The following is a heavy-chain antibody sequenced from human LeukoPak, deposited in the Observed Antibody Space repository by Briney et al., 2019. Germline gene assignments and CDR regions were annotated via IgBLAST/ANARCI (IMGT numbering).Heavy chain of an antibody. CDR3: AMRIAAAGMPAKNYFDY. CDR1: GFTFSSYA. D-gene: IGHD6-13*01. Sequence: PGGSLRLSCAASGFTFSSYAMSWVRQAPGKGLEWVSAISGSGDSTYYGDSVKGRFTISRDNSKNTLYLQMNSLRAEDTAVYYCAMRIAAAGMPAKNYFDYWGQGTLVTVSS. J-gene: IGHJ4*02. V-gene: IGHV3-23*01. CDR2: ISGSGDST.